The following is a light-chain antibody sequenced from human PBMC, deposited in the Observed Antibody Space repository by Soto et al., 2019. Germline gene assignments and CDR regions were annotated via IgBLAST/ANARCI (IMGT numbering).Light chain of an antibody. V-gene: IGKV1-27*01. J-gene: IGKJ3*01. CDR2: AAS. Sequence: PSCLSASVGDRVPITCRAREGISKYLAWYQQKGGKVRKLLIHAASTLQAGVPSRFSGSGPGTDFTLTISILQPADVATYYCQKDNSSALTFGPETKVDIK. CDR3: QKDNSSALT. CDR1: EGISKY.